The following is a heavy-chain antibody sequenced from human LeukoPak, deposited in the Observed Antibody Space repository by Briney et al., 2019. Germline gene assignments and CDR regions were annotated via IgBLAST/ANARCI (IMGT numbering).Heavy chain of an antibody. CDR2: ISGSGGST. J-gene: IGHJ4*02. CDR1: GFTFSSYA. CDR3: AKGGDFDWLLYIDY. D-gene: IGHD3-9*01. V-gene: IGHV3-23*01. Sequence: GGSLRLSCAASGFTFSSYAMSWVRQAPGKGLEWVSAISGSGGSTYYADSVKGRFTISRDNSKNTLYLQMNSLRAEDTAVYYCAKGGDFDWLLYIDYWGQGILVTVSS.